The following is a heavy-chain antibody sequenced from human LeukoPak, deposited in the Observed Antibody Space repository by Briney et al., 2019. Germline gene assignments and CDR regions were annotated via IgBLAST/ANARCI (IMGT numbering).Heavy chain of an antibody. D-gene: IGHD2-15*01. J-gene: IGHJ4*02. V-gene: IGHV3-21*01. CDR3: ARDHQEYCSGGSCTYFDY. CDR1: GFTFSSYS. CDR2: ISSSSSYI. Sequence: GGSLRLSCAASGFTFSSYSMNWVRQAPGKGLEWVSSISSSSSYIYHTDSVKGRFTISRDNAKNSLYLQMNSLRAEDTAVYYCARDHQEYCSGGSCTYFDYWGQGTLVTVSS.